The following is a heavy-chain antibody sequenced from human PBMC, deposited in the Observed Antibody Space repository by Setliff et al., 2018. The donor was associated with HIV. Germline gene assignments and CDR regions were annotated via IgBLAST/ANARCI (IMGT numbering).Heavy chain of an antibody. CDR3: ARAGGGATDQAFDI. Sequence: VKVSCKAFGYTFTSYFLHWVRQAPGQGLEWLGIIDPNGGATNNAQKLQGRLTVTTDTSTGTLYMELSNLRSDDSAVYYCARAGGGATDQAFDIWGQGTRVTVS. J-gene: IGHJ3*02. CDR1: GYTFTSYF. D-gene: IGHD2-2*01. V-gene: IGHV1-46*01. CDR2: IDPNGGAT.